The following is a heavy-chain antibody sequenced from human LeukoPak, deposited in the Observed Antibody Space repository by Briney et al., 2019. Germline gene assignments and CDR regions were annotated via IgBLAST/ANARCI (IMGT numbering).Heavy chain of an antibody. V-gene: IGHV4-4*02. CDR3: AREPLTAAGTFDY. Sequence: GSLRLSCAASGFTFSSYSMNWVRQPPGKGLEWIGEIYHSGSTNYNPSLKSRVTISVDKSKNQFSLKLSSVTAADTAVYYCAREPLTAAGTFDYWGQGTLVTVSS. D-gene: IGHD6-13*01. CDR2: IYHSGST. CDR1: GFTFSSYSM. J-gene: IGHJ4*02.